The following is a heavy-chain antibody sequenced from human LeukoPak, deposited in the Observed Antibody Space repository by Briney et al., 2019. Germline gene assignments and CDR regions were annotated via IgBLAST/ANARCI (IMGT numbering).Heavy chain of an antibody. J-gene: IGHJ6*03. CDR2: VYPGDSDT. D-gene: IGHD3-16*01. CDR1: EYSFTTYW. CDR3: VRPAGGHYDYYYMDV. V-gene: IGHV5-51*01. Sequence: GESLKISCKASEYSFTTYWIGWVRQTPEKGLEWIGVVYPGDSDTRYNPPFQGQVTISADKSINTAFLQWSSLKVADTAMYYCVRPAGGHYDYYYMDVWGKGTAVTVSS.